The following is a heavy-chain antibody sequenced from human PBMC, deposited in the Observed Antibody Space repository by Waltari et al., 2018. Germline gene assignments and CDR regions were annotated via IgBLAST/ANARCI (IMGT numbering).Heavy chain of an antibody. CDR3: ARDLYYYGSGSYRPFDY. D-gene: IGHD3-10*01. Sequence: QVQLVQSGAEVKKPGASVKVSCKASGYTFTSYAMHWVRQAPGQRLEWMGWINAGKGNTKYSQKFQGRVTITRDTSASTAYMELSSLRSEDTAVYYCARDLYYYGSGSYRPFDYWGQGTLVTVSS. CDR2: INAGKGNT. J-gene: IGHJ4*02. CDR1: GYTFTSYA. V-gene: IGHV1-3*01.